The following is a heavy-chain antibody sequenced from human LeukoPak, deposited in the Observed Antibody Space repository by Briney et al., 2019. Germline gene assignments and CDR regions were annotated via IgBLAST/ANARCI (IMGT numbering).Heavy chain of an antibody. Sequence: PSETLSLTCAVYGGSFSGYYWSWLRQPPGQGLKWFGEINHSGSTNYNPSLKSRVTLSVATSKNQFSLKLSSVAAADTAVYYCAGASGATYLYWGQGTLVTVSS. J-gene: IGHJ4*02. CDR1: GGSFSGYY. CDR3: AGASGATYLY. D-gene: IGHD1-26*01. CDR2: INHSGST. V-gene: IGHV4-34*01.